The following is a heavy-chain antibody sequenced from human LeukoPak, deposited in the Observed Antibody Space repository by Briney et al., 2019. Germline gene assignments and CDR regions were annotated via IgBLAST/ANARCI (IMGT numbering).Heavy chain of an antibody. CDR3: ARGEGLRYDYGDY. J-gene: IGHJ4*02. D-gene: IGHD2-2*01. CDR1: GFTFSSYS. CDR2: ISSSSSYI. V-gene: IGHV3-21*01. Sequence: GGSLRLSCAASGFTFSSYSMNWVRQAPGKGLEWVSSISSSSSYIYYADSVKGRFTISRDNAKNSLYLQMNSLRAEDTAVYYCARGEGLRYDYGDYWGQGTLVTVSS.